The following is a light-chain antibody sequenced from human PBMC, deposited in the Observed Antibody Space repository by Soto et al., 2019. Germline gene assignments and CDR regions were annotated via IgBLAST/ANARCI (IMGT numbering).Light chain of an antibody. CDR1: QSISSY. CDR3: QKYNSASGT. Sequence: DIQMTQSPSSLSASVGDRVTITCRASQSISSYLAWYQHKPGQAPKLLIYAASTLEKGVPSRFSGSGSGTDFTLTISSQQPEDVATYYCQKYNSASGTFGRGTKVDIK. CDR2: AAS. V-gene: IGKV1-27*01. J-gene: IGKJ3*01.